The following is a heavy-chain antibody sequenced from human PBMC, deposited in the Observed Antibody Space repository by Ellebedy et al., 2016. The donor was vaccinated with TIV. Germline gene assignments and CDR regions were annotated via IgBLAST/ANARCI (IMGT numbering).Heavy chain of an antibody. V-gene: IGHV3-48*04. CDR3: AGGTY. CDR2: ISRNSDTI. J-gene: IGHJ4*02. CDR1: GFTFISHS. Sequence: GESLKISCAASGFTFISHSMHWVRQAPGKGLEWGSYISRNSDTIYYADSVKGRFTISRDNADNSLYLQMDSLRAEDTAVYYCAGGTYWGQGTLVTVSS.